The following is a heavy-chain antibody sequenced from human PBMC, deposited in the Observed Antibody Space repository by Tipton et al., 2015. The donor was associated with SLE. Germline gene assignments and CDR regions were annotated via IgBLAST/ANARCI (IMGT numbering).Heavy chain of an antibody. Sequence: TLSLTCTVSGGSISSGSYYWNWIRQPAGKGLEWIGYIYTSGSTNYNPSLKSRVTISVDTSKNQFSLKLSSVTAADTAVYYCARYGTYDGSRYFQHWDQGTLVTVSS. J-gene: IGHJ1*01. CDR1: GGSISSGSYY. CDR2: IYTSGST. V-gene: IGHV4-61*09. D-gene: IGHD1-26*01. CDR3: ARYGTYDGSRYFQH.